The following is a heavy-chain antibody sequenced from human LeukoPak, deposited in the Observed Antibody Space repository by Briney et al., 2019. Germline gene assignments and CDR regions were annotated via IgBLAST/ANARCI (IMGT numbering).Heavy chain of an antibody. CDR2: IYYSGST. V-gene: IGHV4-39*01. CDR1: GGSISSSSYY. CDR3: ARPGIVGAPGYFDY. Sequence: SETLSLTCTVSGGSISSSSYYWGWIRQPPGKGLGWIGSIYYSGSTYYNPSLKSRVTISVDTSKNQFSLKLSSVTAADTAVYYCARPGIVGAPGYFDYWGQGTLVTVSS. D-gene: IGHD1-26*01. J-gene: IGHJ4*02.